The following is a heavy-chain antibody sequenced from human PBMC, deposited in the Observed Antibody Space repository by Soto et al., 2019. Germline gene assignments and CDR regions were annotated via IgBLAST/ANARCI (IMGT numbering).Heavy chain of an antibody. CDR3: ARLSSQAGPLEY. CDR2: IYYSGST. J-gene: IGHJ4*02. D-gene: IGHD6-6*01. V-gene: IGHV4-31*03. CDR1: VGSISSGGYY. Sequence: SETLSLTCTFSVGSISSGGYYWSWIRQHPGKGLEWIGYIYYSGSTYYNPSLKSRVTISVDTSKNQFSLKLSSVTAADTAVYYCARLSSQAGPLEYWGQGTLVNVSS.